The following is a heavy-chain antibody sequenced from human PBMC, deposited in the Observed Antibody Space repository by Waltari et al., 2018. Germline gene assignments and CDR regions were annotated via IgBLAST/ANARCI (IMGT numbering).Heavy chain of an antibody. J-gene: IGHJ2*01. CDR2: ITGGGTNT. D-gene: IGHD7-27*01. CDR1: GLTFKNYA. V-gene: IGHV3-23*04. CDR3: AKGLGMRDWYFDI. Sequence: VQLVESGGGLVQPGGSLRLSCAAAGLTFKNYAMAWGRLAPGKGLGCVAVITGGGTNTYYADSVKGRFTVSRDNSKNTLDLQMNNLRLEDTAVYFCAKGLGMRDWYFDIWGRGTLLTVSS.